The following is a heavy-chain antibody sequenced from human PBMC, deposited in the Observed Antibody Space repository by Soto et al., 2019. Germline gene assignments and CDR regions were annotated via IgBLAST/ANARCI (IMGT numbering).Heavy chain of an antibody. D-gene: IGHD3-10*01. V-gene: IGHV4-39*01. CDR1: GGSISSSSYY. CDR2: IYYSGST. Sequence: PSETLSLTCTVSGGSISSSSYYWGWIRQPPGKGLEWIGSIYYSGSTYYNPSLKSRVTISVDTSKNQFSLKLSSVTAADTAVYYCARSLITMVPEAFCGQGILVTVSS. CDR3: ARSLITMVPEAF. J-gene: IGHJ4*02.